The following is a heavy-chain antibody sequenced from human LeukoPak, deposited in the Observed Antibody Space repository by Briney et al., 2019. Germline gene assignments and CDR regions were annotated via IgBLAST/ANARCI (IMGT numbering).Heavy chain of an antibody. Sequence: SVKVSCKASGGTFSSYAISWVRQAPGQGLEWMGGIIPIFGTANYAQKFQDRVTITTDESTSTAYMELSSLRSEDTAVYYCARGRLWFSYFDYWGQGTLVTVSS. J-gene: IGHJ4*02. CDR3: ARGRLWFSYFDY. CDR2: IIPIFGTA. CDR1: GGTFSSYA. V-gene: IGHV1-69*05. D-gene: IGHD3-10*01.